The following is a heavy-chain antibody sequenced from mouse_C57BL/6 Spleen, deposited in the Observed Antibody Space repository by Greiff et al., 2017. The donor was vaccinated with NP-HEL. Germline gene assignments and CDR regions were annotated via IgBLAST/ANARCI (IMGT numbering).Heavy chain of an antibody. CDR2: ISYSGST. V-gene: IGHV3-1*01. CDR3: ARQRYGYDGGDWYFDV. J-gene: IGHJ1*03. D-gene: IGHD2-2*01. Sequence: EVKLQESGPGMVKPSQSLSLTCTVTGYSITSGYDWHWIRHFPGNKLEWMGYISYSGSTNYNPSLNSRISITHDTSKNHFFLKLNSVTTEDTATYCCARQRYGYDGGDWYFDVWGTGTTVTVSS. CDR1: GYSITSGYD.